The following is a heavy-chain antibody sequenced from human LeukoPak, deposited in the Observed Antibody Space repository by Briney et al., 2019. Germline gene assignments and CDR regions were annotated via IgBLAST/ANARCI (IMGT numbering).Heavy chain of an antibody. CDR2: IYSGGST. CDR1: GFTVSSNY. J-gene: IGHJ4*02. CDR3: ARRNWNRIFYFDN. Sequence: GGSLRLSCAASGFTVSSNYMSWVRQAPGKGLEWVSVIYSGGSTYYADSVKGRFTISRDNSKNSLYLQMNSLRVEDTAVYYCARRNWNRIFYFDNWGQGTLVTVSS. V-gene: IGHV3-66*04. D-gene: IGHD1-1*01.